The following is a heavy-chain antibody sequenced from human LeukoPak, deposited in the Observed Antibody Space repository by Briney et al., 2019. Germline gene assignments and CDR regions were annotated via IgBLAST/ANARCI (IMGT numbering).Heavy chain of an antibody. CDR2: ISSSSSYT. D-gene: IGHD6-19*01. Sequence: PGGPLRLSCAASGFTFSSYSMNWVRQAPGKGLEWVSYISSSSSYTNYADSVKGRFTISRDNAKNSLYLQMNGLRAEDTAVYYCARESESSGFDYWGQGTLVTVSS. CDR3: ARESESSGFDY. V-gene: IGHV3-21*05. J-gene: IGHJ4*02. CDR1: GFTFSSYS.